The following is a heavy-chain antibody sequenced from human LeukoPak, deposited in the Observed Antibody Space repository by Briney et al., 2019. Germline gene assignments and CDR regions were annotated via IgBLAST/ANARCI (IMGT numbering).Heavy chain of an antibody. J-gene: IGHJ4*02. Sequence: VGSLRLSCAASGFTASSNYMSTVPQAPGHGLEGVSVIYSGGSTYYADSVKGRFTISRDNSKNTLYLQMNRLRAEDTAVYYCARDRPYYGDDPDYWGQGTLVTVSS. CDR2: IYSGGST. D-gene: IGHD4-17*01. CDR3: ARDRPYYGDDPDY. CDR1: GFTASSNY. V-gene: IGHV3-66*01.